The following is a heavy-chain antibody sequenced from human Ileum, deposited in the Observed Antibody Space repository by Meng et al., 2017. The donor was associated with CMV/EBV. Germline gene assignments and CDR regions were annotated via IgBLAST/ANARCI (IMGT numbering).Heavy chain of an antibody. D-gene: IGHD6-6*01. J-gene: IGHJ6*02. CDR2: ISSSSSYI. CDR1: GFTFSSYS. Sequence: GESLKISCAASGFTFSSYSMNWVRQAPGKGLEWVSSISSSSSYIYYADSVKGRFTISRDNAKNSLYLQMNSLRDEDTAVYYCARESIAARRYFQADYYYYYGMDVWGQGTTVTVSS. CDR3: ARESIAARRYFQADYYYYYGMDV. V-gene: IGHV3-21*01.